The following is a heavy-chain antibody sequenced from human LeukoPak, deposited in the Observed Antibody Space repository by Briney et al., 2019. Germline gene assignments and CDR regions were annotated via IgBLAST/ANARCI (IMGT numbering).Heavy chain of an antibody. D-gene: IGHD3-10*01. CDR3: ARLTFYGSGSLNWFDP. CDR2: MNPNSGNT. Sequence: GPSVKVSCKASGYTFTRYDINWVRQATGQGLEWRGWMNPNSGNTGYAQKFQGRVTMTRNTSISTTYLELSSLRSEDTAVYYCARLTFYGSGSLNWFDPWGQGTLVTVSS. J-gene: IGHJ5*02. V-gene: IGHV1-8*01. CDR1: GYTFTRYD.